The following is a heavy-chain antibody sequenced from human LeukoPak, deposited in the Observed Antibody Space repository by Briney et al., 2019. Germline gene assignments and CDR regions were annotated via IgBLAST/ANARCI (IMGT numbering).Heavy chain of an antibody. D-gene: IGHD6-6*01. CDR1: GFTVSSTY. Sequence: TGGSLRLSCAASGFTVSSTYMTWVRQAPGKGLEWVSVIYSGGSTYYADSVKGRFTISRDNSKNTVYLQMNSLRAEDTAVYYCVREGYSTSSGLDYWGQGTLVTVSS. CDR3: VREGYSTSSGLDY. CDR2: IYSGGST. J-gene: IGHJ4*02. V-gene: IGHV3-53*01.